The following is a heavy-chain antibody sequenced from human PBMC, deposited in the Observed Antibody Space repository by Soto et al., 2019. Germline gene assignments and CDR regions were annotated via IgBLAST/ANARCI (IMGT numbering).Heavy chain of an antibody. D-gene: IGHD1-26*01. Sequence: GASVKVSCKVSGSTLPELSMHWVRQAPGKGLEWMGGFDPEDGETIYAQKFQGRVTMTEDTSTDTAYMELSSLRSEDTAVYYCATVPSIVGATGWGQGTLVTVSS. CDR3: ATVPSIVGATG. J-gene: IGHJ4*02. V-gene: IGHV1-24*01. CDR1: GSTLPELS. CDR2: FDPEDGET.